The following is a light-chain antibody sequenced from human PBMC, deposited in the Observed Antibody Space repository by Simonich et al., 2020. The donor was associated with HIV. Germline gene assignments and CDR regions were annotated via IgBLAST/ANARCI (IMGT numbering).Light chain of an antibody. V-gene: IGKV3-15*01. Sequence: EIVITQSPVTLSVSPGERATLSCRASHCLRSNLAWYQQKPGQAPTLLIFGASTRATGVPARFSGSGSGTEFTLTISSLQSEDFAVYYCQQYNNWPLTFGQGARLEIK. J-gene: IGKJ5*01. CDR2: GAS. CDR3: QQYNNWPLT. CDR1: HCLRSN.